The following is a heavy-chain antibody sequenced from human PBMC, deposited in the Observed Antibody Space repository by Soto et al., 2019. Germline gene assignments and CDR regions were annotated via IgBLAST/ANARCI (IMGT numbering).Heavy chain of an antibody. CDR3: AKDRAFNYFYGMDV. CDR2: VSTNGRST. V-gene: IGHV3-23*01. Sequence: GGSLRLSCRASGLAFGNYAMNWVRQVPGRGLEWVAGVSTNGRSTYYADSVRGRFTISRDNSKLTVYLQMNSLRAEDTAVYYCAKDRAFNYFYGMDVWGKGTTVTVSS. CDR1: GLAFGNYA. D-gene: IGHD3-10*01. J-gene: IGHJ6*04.